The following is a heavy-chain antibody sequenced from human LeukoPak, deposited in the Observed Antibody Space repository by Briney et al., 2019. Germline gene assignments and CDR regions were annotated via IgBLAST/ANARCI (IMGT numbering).Heavy chain of an antibody. CDR1: GFTFSSYA. J-gene: IGHJ4*02. D-gene: IGHD2-2*03. V-gene: IGHV3-23*01. Sequence: GGSLRLSCAASGFTFSSYAMSWVRQAPGKGLEWVSGISGSGPYTFYTDSVKGRFTISRDSSKNTLYLQMNSLRAEDTALYYCAKHGYCSGISCFFDFWGQGTQVTVSS. CDR3: AKHGYCSGISCFFDF. CDR2: ISGSGPYT.